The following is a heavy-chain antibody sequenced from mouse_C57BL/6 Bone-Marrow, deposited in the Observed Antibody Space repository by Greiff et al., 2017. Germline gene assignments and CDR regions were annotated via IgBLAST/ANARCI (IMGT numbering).Heavy chain of an antibody. CDR2: IDPSDSYT. D-gene: IGHD1-1*01. V-gene: IGHV1-69*01. J-gene: IGHJ2*01. Sequence: QVQLQQPGAELVMPGASVKLSCKASGYTFTSYWMHWVKQRPGQGLEWIGEIDPSDSYTNYNQKFKGKSTLTVDKSSSTAYMQLSSLTSEESAVYYCAREEITTVVSYYFDYWGQGNTLTVSS. CDR1: GYTFTSYW. CDR3: AREEITTVVSYYFDY.